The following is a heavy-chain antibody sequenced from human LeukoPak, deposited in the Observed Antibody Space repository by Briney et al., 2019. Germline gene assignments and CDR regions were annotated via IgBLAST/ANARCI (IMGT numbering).Heavy chain of an antibody. J-gene: IGHJ4*02. D-gene: IGHD2-2*01. Sequence: ASVKVSCKASGYTFTSYGMNWVRQAPGQGLEWMGWINTNTRNPTYAQGFTGRFVFSLDTSVSTAYLQISSLKAEDTAMYYCARDRDTSSNIHFDSWGQGTLVTVSS. CDR3: ARDRDTSSNIHFDS. V-gene: IGHV7-4-1*02. CDR1: GYTFTSYG. CDR2: INTNTRNP.